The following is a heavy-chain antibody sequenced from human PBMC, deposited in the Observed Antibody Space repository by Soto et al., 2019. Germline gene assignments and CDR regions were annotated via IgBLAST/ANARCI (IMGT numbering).Heavy chain of an antibody. CDR1: GYTFTGYY. CDR3: ARGGSWYGGDYYYYMDV. CDR2: INPNSGGT. J-gene: IGHJ6*03. Sequence: ASVKVSCKASGYTFTGYYMHWVRQAPGQGLEWMGWINPNSGGTNYAQKFQGWVTMTRDTSISTAYMELSRLRSDDTAVYYCARGGSWYGGDYYYYMDVWGKGTTVTVSS. V-gene: IGHV1-2*04. D-gene: IGHD6-13*01.